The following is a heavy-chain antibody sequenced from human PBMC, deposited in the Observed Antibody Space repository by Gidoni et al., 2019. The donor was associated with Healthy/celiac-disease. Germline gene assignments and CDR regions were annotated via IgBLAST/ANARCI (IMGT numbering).Heavy chain of an antibody. CDR3: ARSIVGATVPYY. CDR2: INHSGST. D-gene: IGHD1-26*01. Sequence: QVQLQQWGAGLLKPSETLSLTCAVYGGSFSGYYWSWIRQPPGKGLEWIGEINHSGSTNYNPSLKSRVTISVDPSKNQFSLKLSSVTAADTAVYYCARSIVGATVPYYWGQGTLVTVSS. V-gene: IGHV4-34*01. J-gene: IGHJ4*02. CDR1: GGSFSGYY.